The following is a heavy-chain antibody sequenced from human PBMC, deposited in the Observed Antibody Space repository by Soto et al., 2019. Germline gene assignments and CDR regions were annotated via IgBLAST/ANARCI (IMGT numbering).Heavy chain of an antibody. D-gene: IGHD5-12*01. Sequence: QVQQVQSGAEVKKPGSSVTVSCKASGGTFSSYTISWVRQAPGQGLEWMGGIIPIFGTANYAQKFQGRVTITADQSTSTAYMELSCLRSEDTAVYYCARGNHRWLQLWYFDLWGRGTLVTVSS. V-gene: IGHV1-69*12. CDR2: IIPIFGTA. CDR1: GGTFSSYT. J-gene: IGHJ2*01. CDR3: ARGNHRWLQLWYFDL.